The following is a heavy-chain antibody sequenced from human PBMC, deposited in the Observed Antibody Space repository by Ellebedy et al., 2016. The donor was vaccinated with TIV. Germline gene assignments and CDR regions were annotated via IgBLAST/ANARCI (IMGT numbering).Heavy chain of an antibody. CDR1: GFTFSSYG. CDR2: ISYDGSNK. J-gene: IGHJ4*02. Sequence: GESLKISXAASGFTFSSYGMHWVRQAPGKGLEWVAVISYDGSNKYYADSVKGRFTISRDNSKNTLYLQMNSLRAEDTAVYYCARRREALDYWGQGTLVTVSS. V-gene: IGHV3-30*03. CDR3: ARRREALDY.